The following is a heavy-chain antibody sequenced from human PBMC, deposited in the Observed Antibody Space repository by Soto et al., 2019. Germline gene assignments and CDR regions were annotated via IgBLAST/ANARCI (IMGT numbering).Heavy chain of an antibody. V-gene: IGHV3-9*01. CDR3: AKDSDLVLAFYFDY. D-gene: IGHD6-13*01. Sequence: EVQLVESGGGLVQPGRSLRLSCAASGFTFDDYAMPWVRQAPGKGLEWVSGISWNSGSIGYADSVKGRFTISRDNAKNSLYLQMNSLRAEDTAVYYCAKDSDLVLAFYFDYWGQGTLVTVSS. J-gene: IGHJ4*02. CDR1: GFTFDDYA. CDR2: ISWNSGSI.